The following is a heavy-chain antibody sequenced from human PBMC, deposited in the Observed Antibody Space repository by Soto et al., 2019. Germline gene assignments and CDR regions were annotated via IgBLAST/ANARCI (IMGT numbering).Heavy chain of an antibody. CDR3: ARGRTVRNYADDSSDYFYFFDY. J-gene: IGHJ4*02. V-gene: IGHV4-59*01. D-gene: IGHD3-22*01. CDR2: VYYTGST. Sequence: LXLTCTVSGDSISTFYWGWMRQSPGKELECIGYVYYTGSTNYNPSLKSRVTISVDRSKNQFSLKLTSANAADTAVYYCARGRTVRNYADDSSDYFYFFDYWGQGTQVTVSS. CDR1: GDSISTFY.